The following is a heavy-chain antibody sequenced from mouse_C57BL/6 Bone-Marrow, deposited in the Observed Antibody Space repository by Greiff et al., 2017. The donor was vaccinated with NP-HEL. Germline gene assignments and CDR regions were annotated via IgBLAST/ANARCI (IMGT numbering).Heavy chain of an antibody. CDR2: ISDGGSYT. V-gene: IGHV5-4*03. Sequence: DVKLVESGGGLVKPGGSLKLSCAASGFTFSSYAMSWVSQTPEKRLEWVATISDGGSYTYYPDNLKGRVTISRDNAKNNMYLQMSHLKSEDTAMYYCARGAAAWFDYWGQGTLVTVSA. CDR1: GFTFSSYA. J-gene: IGHJ3*01. D-gene: IGHD1-2*01. CDR3: ARGAAAWFDY.